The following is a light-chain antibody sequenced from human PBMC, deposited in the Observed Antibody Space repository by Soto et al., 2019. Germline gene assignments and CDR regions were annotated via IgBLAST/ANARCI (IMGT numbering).Light chain of an antibody. CDR2: GAS. J-gene: IGKJ4*01. Sequence: EIVLTQSPGTLSLSPGERATLSCRASQSVSSISLAWYQQRPGQAPRLLIYGASIRATDIPDRFSGSGSGTDFTLTISRLEPEDFAVYYCQQYGRSPLTFGGGTKVEIK. V-gene: IGKV3-20*01. CDR1: QSVSSIS. CDR3: QQYGRSPLT.